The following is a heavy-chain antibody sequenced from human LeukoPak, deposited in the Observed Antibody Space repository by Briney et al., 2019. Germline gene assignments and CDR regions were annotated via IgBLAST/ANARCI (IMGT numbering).Heavy chain of an antibody. CDR1: GFSLSSYA. V-gene: IGHV3-23*01. CDR3: VRSPVTSCRGSYCYPFDY. Sequence: GGCLRLSCVASGFSLSSYATSWVRQAPGKGMGWGSATSSSDVGTNHADSVRGPFTISRDNSKNKLNLQVYSLRGEDAAVYYCVRSPVTSCRGSYCYPFDYWGQGTLVTVSS. CDR2: TSSSDVGT. D-gene: IGHD3-3*01. J-gene: IGHJ4*02.